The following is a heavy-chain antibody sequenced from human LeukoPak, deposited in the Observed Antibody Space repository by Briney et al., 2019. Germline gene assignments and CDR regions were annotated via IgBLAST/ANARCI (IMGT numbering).Heavy chain of an antibody. CDR3: ARDVTIFGVVTLPTDY. CDR2: IYHNGST. D-gene: IGHD3-3*01. CDR1: GGSISSSNW. V-gene: IGHV4-4*02. J-gene: IGHJ4*02. Sequence: SGTLSLTCDVSGGSISSSNWWSWVRQPPGKGLEWIGEIYHNGSTYYNPSLKSRVTISVDTSKNQFSLKLSSVTAADTAVYYCARDVTIFGVVTLPTDYWGQGTLVTVSS.